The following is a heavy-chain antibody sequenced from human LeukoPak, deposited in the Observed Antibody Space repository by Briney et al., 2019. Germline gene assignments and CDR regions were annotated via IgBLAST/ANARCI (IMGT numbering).Heavy chain of an antibody. V-gene: IGHV3-53*01. CDR3: ARGLVDTAMDYYYGMDV. Sequence: GRSLRLSCAASGFTVSSNYMSWVRQAPGKGLEWVSVIYSGGSTYYADSVKGRFTISRDNSKNTLYLQMNSLRAEDTAVYYCARGLVDTAMDYYYGMDVWGQGTTVTVSS. J-gene: IGHJ6*02. CDR1: GFTVSSNY. D-gene: IGHD5-18*01. CDR2: IYSGGST.